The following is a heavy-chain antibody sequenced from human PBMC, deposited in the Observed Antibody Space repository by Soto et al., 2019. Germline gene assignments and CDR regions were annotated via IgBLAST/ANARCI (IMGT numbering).Heavy chain of an antibody. D-gene: IGHD5-18*01. CDR3: ARLGGTAMATGFDY. Sequence: QVQLVQSGAEVKKPGSSVKVSCKASGGTFSSYTISWVRQAPGQGLEWMGRIIPILGIANYAQKFQGRVTITADKSTSTAYMELSSLSSEDTAVYYCARLGGTAMATGFDYWGQGTLVTVSS. CDR2: IIPILGIA. V-gene: IGHV1-69*02. J-gene: IGHJ4*02. CDR1: GGTFSSYT.